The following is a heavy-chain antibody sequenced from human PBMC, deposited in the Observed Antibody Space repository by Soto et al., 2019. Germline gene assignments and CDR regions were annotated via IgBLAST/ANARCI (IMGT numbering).Heavy chain of an antibody. Sequence: EVQLVESGGGLVQPGGSLRLSCAASGFTCSSYWMSWVRQAPGKGLEWVANIKQDGSEKYYVDSVKGRFTISRDNAKNSLYLQMNSLRAEDTAVYYCARDLDGDYLSGYWGQGTLVTVSS. CDR3: ARDLDGDYLSGY. J-gene: IGHJ4*02. D-gene: IGHD4-17*01. CDR1: GFTCSSYW. CDR2: IKQDGSEK. V-gene: IGHV3-7*01.